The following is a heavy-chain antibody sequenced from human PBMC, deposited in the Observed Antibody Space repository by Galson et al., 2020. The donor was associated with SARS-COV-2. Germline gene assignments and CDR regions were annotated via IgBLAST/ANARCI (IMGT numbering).Heavy chain of an antibody. CDR2: IYHSGST. V-gene: IGHV4-30-2*01. CDR1: GGSISSGGYS. CDR3: ARVSSSWYGAIAFDI. J-gene: IGHJ3*02. Sequence: SETLSLTCAVSGGSISSGGYSWSWIRQPPGKGLEWIGYIYHSGSTYYNPSLKSRVTISVDRSKNQFSLKLSSVTAADTAVYYCARVSSSWYGAIAFDIWGQGTMVTVSS. D-gene: IGHD6-13*01.